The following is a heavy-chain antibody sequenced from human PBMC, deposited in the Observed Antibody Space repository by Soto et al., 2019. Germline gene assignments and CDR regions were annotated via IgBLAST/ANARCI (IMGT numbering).Heavy chain of an antibody. CDR2: ISYDGSNK. V-gene: IGHV3-30-3*01. D-gene: IGHD4-4*01. J-gene: IGHJ6*02. CDR1: GFTFSSYA. CDR3: ARIPSTTVTTMGWDDIMLPYYYYYYGMDV. Sequence: QVQLVESGGGVVQPGRSLRLSCAASGFTFSSYAMHWVRQAPGKGLEWVAVISYDGSNKYYADSVKGRFTISRDNSKNTLYLQMNSLRAEDTAVYYCARIPSTTVTTMGWDDIMLPYYYYYYGMDVWGQGTTVTVSS.